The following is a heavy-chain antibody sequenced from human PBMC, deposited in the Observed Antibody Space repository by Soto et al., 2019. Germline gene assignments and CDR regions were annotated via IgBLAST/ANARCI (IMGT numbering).Heavy chain of an antibody. V-gene: IGHV3-48*02. J-gene: IGHJ6*02. CDR1: GFTFRSYS. CDR3: AREGWPLLQTGMDV. D-gene: IGHD2-15*01. CDR2: ISSSNRTI. Sequence: EVQLVESGGGLKQPGGSRRLSCAASGFTFRSYSMNWVRQAPGKGLGWGSYISSSNRTINYADSVKGRFIISRDNAKNSLYLQMHSLRDEDTAVYYCAREGWPLLQTGMDVWGQGTTVTVSS.